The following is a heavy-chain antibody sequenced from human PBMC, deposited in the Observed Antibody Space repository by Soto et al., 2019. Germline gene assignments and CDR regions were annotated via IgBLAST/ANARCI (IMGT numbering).Heavy chain of an antibody. CDR3: ASYIEGGGGRGY. Sequence: QVQLQESGPGLVKPSETLSLTCTVSGGSITGYHWSWIRQHPGKGLEWIGYTHGSGITNYNPSLQSRVTISVDTSKNHFSLKLSSVTASDTAVYYCASYIEGGGGRGYWGQGHLLTVSS. J-gene: IGHJ4*02. V-gene: IGHV4-59*01. D-gene: IGHD1-26*01. CDR1: GGSITGYH. CDR2: THGSGIT.